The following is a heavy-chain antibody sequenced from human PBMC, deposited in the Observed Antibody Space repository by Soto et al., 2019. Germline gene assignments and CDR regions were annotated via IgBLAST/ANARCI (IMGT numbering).Heavy chain of an antibody. CDR3: ARRSVDVGGYYYYGMDV. CDR2: IIPIFGTA. Sequence: QVQLVQSGAEVKKPGSSVKVSCKASGGTFSSYAISWVRQAPGQGLEWMGGIIPIFGTANYAQKFQGRVTITADKSPSTDYMELSSLRSEDTDVYYCARRSVDVGGYYYYGMDVWGQGTTVTVSS. D-gene: IGHD6-19*01. CDR1: GGTFSSYA. V-gene: IGHV1-69*06. J-gene: IGHJ6*02.